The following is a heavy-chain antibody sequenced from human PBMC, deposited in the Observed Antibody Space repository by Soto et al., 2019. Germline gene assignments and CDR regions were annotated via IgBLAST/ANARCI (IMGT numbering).Heavy chain of an antibody. CDR2: ISYDGSKK. J-gene: IGHJ4*02. CDR3: AKDRVESGLGEIDY. V-gene: IGHV3-30*18. D-gene: IGHD3-16*01. Sequence: VGSLRLSCAASGFSFSNNGMHWVRQAPGKGLEWVAIISYDGSKKYYADSVKGRFTISRDNSKNTLYLQMNSLRVEDTAVYYCAKDRVESGLGEIDYWGQGTLVTVSS. CDR1: GFSFSNNG.